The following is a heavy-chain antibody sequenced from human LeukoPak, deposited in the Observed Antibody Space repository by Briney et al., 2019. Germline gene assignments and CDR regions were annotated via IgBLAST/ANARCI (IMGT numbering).Heavy chain of an antibody. CDR3: ASSTGLRAAFDI. CDR2: IYYSGST. CDR1: GGSISSSSHY. J-gene: IGHJ3*02. Sequence: PSETLSLTCTVSGGSISSSSHYWGWIRQPPGKGLEWIGSIYYSGSTYYNPSLKSRVTISVDTSKNQFSLKLSSVTAADTAVYYCASSTGLRAAFDIWGQGTMVTVSS. D-gene: IGHD4-17*01. V-gene: IGHV4-39*01.